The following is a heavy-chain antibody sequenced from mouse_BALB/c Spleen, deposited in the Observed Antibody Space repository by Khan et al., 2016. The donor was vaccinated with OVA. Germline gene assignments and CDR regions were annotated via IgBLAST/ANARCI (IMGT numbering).Heavy chain of an antibody. CDR1: GYTFTSNT. D-gene: IGHD2-14*01. CDR2: INPRSGYT. V-gene: IGHV1-4*01. CDR3: ARRTTGYTMDY. J-gene: IGHJ4*01. Sequence: VQLQQSGAELARPGASVRMSCKASGYTFTSNTMHWVKQRHGQGLEWIGYINPRSGYTNYNQNFKDKATLTADKSSSTAYMQLSSLTSEDSAVYYCARRTTGYTMDYWGQGTSVTVSS.